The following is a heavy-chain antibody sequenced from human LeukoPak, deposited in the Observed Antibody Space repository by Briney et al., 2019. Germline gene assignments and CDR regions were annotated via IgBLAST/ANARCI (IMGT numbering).Heavy chain of an antibody. CDR2: ISGSGGST. D-gene: IGHD6-13*01. V-gene: IGHV3-23*01. J-gene: IGHJ6*02. CDR1: GFTFSSYA. Sequence: GGSLRLSCAASGFTFSSYAMSWVRQAPGKGLEWFSAISGSGGSTYYADSVKGRFTISRDNSKNTLYLQMNSLRAEDTAVYYCAKDLTYSSSWYPLLYYGMDVWGQGTTVTVSS. CDR3: AKDLTYSSSWYPLLYYGMDV.